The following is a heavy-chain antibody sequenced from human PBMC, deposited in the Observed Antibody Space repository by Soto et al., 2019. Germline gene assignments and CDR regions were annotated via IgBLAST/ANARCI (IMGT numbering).Heavy chain of an antibody. CDR2: ISYGGSNK. V-gene: IGHV3-30*18. CDR3: AKERAAAGNYYYGMDV. J-gene: IGHJ6*02. Sequence: GGSLRLSCAASGFTFSSYGIHWVRQAPGKGLEWVAVISYGGSNKYYADSVKGRFTISRDNSKNTLYLQMNSLRAEDTAVYYCAKERAAAGNYYYGMDVWGQGTTVTVSS. CDR1: GFTFSSYG. D-gene: IGHD6-13*01.